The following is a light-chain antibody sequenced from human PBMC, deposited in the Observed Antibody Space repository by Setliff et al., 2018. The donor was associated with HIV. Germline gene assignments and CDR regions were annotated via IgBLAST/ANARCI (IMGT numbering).Light chain of an antibody. CDR1: SSAVGGYNY. CDR3: TSYSSNTTLGI. V-gene: IGLV2-14*03. J-gene: IGLJ1*01. Sequence: QSALAQPASVSGSPGQSITISCSGTSSAVGGYNYVSWYQQHPGKAPKLMIYDVSNRPSGVSNRFSGSKSGNTASLTISGLQAEDEADYYCTSYSSNTTLGIVGTGTTVTVL. CDR2: DVS.